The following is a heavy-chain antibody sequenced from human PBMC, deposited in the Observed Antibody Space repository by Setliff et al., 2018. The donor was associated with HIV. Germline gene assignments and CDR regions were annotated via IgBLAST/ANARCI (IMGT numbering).Heavy chain of an antibody. CDR2: ITGSSTT. D-gene: IGHD2-15*01. Sequence: GGSLRLSCAASGFRFSVYSMHWVRQAPGKGLEWLSYITGSSTTYYAESVKGRFTISRDNARNSLYLEMNSLRAEDTAVYYCARDRGKSGGVLPGWFDSWGQGTLVTVSS. V-gene: IGHV3-48*01. CDR1: GFRFSVYS. J-gene: IGHJ5*01. CDR3: ARDRGKSGGVLPGWFDS.